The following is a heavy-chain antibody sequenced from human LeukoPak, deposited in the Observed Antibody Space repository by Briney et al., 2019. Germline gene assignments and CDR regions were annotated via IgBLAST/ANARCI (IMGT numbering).Heavy chain of an antibody. CDR1: GGYISSSSYY. J-gene: IGHJ6*03. V-gene: IGHV4-39*07. CDR2: IYDSENT. Sequence: SVTLSLTCTVSGGYISSSSYYWGWIRQPPGKGLEWIGSIYDSENTYYNPSLKSRVTISVDTSKNQFSLKLSSVSAADMAVYYCARLGYCSGGSCYYYYYMDVWGKGTTVTVSS. D-gene: IGHD2-15*01. CDR3: ARLGYCSGGSCYYYYYMDV.